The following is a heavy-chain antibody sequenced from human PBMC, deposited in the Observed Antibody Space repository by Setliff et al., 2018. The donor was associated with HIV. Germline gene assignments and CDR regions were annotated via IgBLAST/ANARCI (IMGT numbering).Heavy chain of an antibody. CDR2: IFHSGST. D-gene: IGHD1-20*01. CDR1: GGSISSGYY. V-gene: IGHV4-38-2*02. J-gene: IGHJ2*01. CDR3: ARARKRITFDYWYFDL. Sequence: SETLSLTCTVSGGSISSGYYWGWIRQPPGKGLQWIGSIFHSGSTYYNPSLKSRVTFSVDTFKNQFSLRLTSVTAADTAVYYCARARKRITFDYWYFDLWGRGTLVTVSS.